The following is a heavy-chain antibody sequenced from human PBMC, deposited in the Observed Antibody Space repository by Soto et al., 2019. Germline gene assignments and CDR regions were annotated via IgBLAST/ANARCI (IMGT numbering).Heavy chain of an antibody. D-gene: IGHD6-19*01. J-gene: IGHJ3*02. V-gene: IGHV3-53*04. CDR2: IFTGGST. CDR3: ARDRYSSGWLDAFDI. CDR1: GFTVSSNY. Sequence: GGSLRLSCAASGFTVSSNYMSWVRQAPGKGLEWASVIFTGGSTYYADSVKGRFTISRHSSKNTVYLQMNSLRAEDTAVYYCARDRYSSGWLDAFDIWGQGTMVTVS.